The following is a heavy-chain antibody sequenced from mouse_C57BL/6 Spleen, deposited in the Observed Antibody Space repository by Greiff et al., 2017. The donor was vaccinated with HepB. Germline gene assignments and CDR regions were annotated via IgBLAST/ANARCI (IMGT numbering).Heavy chain of an antibody. D-gene: IGHD2-4*01. CDR3: AREGGMGLRYAMDY. J-gene: IGHJ4*01. V-gene: IGHV1-82*01. Sequence: QVQLQQSGPELVKPGASVKISCKASGYAFSSSWMNWVKQRPGKGLEWIGRIYPGDGDTNYNGKFKGKATLTADKSSSTAYMQLSSLTSEDSAVYFCAREGGMGLRYAMDYWGQGTSVTVSS. CDR2: IYPGDGDT. CDR1: GYAFSSSW.